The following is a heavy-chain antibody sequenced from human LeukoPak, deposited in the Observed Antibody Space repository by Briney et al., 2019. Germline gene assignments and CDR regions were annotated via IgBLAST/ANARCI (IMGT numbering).Heavy chain of an antibody. J-gene: IGHJ5*02. CDR3: ARVGLRQTAWFDP. CDR2: LYPSGST. V-gene: IGHV4-4*07. D-gene: IGHD5-12*01. CDR1: GGSISDYY. Sequence: SDTLSLTCTVSGGSISDYYWSWIRQPAGKGLEWIGRLYPSGSTNYNPSLKSRLTMSLDTSKNQFSLKLTSVTAADTAVYYCARVGLRQTAWFDPWGQGTPVTVSS.